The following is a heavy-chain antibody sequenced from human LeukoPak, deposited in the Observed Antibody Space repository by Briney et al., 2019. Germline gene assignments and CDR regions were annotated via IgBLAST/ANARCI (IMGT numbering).Heavy chain of an antibody. J-gene: IGHJ4*02. CDR3: AREHPSGGYLRDPYPFDY. D-gene: IGHD3-10*01. CDR2: INPNSGGT. V-gene: IGHV1-2*02. Sequence: ASVKVSCKASGYTFTGYYMHWVRQAPGQGLEWMGWINPNSGGTNYAQKFQDRVTMTRDTSISTAYMELSRLKSDGTAVYYCAREHPSGGYLRDPYPFDYWGQGTLVTVSS. CDR1: GYTFTGYY.